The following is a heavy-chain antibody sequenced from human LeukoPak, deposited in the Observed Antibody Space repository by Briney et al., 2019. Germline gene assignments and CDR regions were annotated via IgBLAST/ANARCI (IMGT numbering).Heavy chain of an antibody. CDR3: ARDPAYDFWSGYYRGGFDY. D-gene: IGHD3-3*01. CDR1: GFTFSSYD. Sequence: QPGGSLRLSCAASGFTFSSYDMNWVRQAPGKGLEWVSYISSSGSTIYYADSVKGRFTISRDNAKNSLYLQMNSLRAEDTAVYYCARDPAYDFWSGYYRGGFDYWGQGTLVTVSS. J-gene: IGHJ4*02. CDR2: ISSSGSTI. V-gene: IGHV3-48*03.